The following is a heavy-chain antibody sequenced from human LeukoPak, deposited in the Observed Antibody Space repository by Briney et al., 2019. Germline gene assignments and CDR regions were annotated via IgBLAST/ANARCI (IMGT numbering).Heavy chain of an antibody. V-gene: IGHV4-59*01. CDR3: ARGRGGTRLLRYFDWLPGNWFDP. CDR2: FCYSGCT. J-gene: IGHJ5*02. D-gene: IGHD3-9*01. CDR1: GGSISSYY. Sequence: SETLSLTCTVSGGSISSYYWSWLRQPPGKGLEWIGHFCYSGCTNYTLSLKSRVTISVDTSKNHFPLKLSSVTAADTAVYHCARGRGGTRLLRYFDWLPGNWFDPWGQGTLVTVSS.